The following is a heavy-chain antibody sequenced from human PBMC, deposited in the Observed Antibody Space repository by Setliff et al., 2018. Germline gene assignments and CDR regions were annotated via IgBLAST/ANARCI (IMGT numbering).Heavy chain of an antibody. CDR2: INPSSGAT. D-gene: IGHD3-22*01. J-gene: IGHJ3*02. V-gene: IGHV1-2*06. Sequence: ASVKVSCKASGYTFTGYYMYWVRQAPGQGLEWMGRINPSSGATIYAQKFQGRVTMTSDTSISTAYMELGRLRAEDTAVYYCARDGGEYYDSSGYYLNHAFDIWGQGTTVTVSS. CDR1: GYTFTGYY. CDR3: ARDGGEYYDSSGYYLNHAFDI.